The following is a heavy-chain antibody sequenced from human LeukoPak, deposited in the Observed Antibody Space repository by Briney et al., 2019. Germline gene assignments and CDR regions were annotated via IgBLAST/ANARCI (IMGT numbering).Heavy chain of an antibody. J-gene: IGHJ6*03. CDR1: GFTFSSYS. D-gene: IGHD6-6*01. CDR3: ARAQRGSSSEIDYYYYYMDV. Sequence: GGSLRLSCAASGFTFSSYSMNWVRQAPGKGLEWVSYISSSSSTIYYADSVKGRFTISRDNAKNSLYLQMNSLRAEDTAVYYCARAQRGSSSEIDYYYYYMDVWGKGTTVTVSS. CDR2: ISSSSSTI. V-gene: IGHV3-48*01.